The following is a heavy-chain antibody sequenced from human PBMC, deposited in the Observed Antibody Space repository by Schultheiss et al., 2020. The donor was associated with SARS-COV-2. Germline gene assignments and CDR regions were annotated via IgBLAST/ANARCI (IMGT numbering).Heavy chain of an antibody. D-gene: IGHD2-21*01. CDR2: VSIIGGT. CDR1: GGSISSSSSY. J-gene: IGHJ4*02. Sequence: SQTLSLTCTVSGGSISSSSSYWGWIRQPPGKGQAWIGQVSIIGGTHDSPSLKRRVTISLDTSNNQLSLILSSVTAADTAVYYCARRAYCGDDCFPFDYWGQGTLGTVSS. CDR3: ARRAYCGDDCFPFDY. V-gene: IGHV4-39*07.